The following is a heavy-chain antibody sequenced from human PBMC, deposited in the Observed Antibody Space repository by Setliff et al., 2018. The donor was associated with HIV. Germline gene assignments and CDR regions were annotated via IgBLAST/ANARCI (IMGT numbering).Heavy chain of an antibody. CDR3: ARDSEPGIAVAGTRFYAFDI. CDR2: ISAYNGNT. V-gene: IGHV1-18*01. J-gene: IGHJ3*02. D-gene: IGHD6-19*01. Sequence: GASVKVSCKASGYTFTSYGISWVRQAPGQGLEWMGWISAYNGNTNYAQKLQGRVTMTTDTSTSTAYMELRSLRSDDTAVYYCARDSEPGIAVAGTRFYAFDIWGQGTMVTVSS. CDR1: GYTFTSYG.